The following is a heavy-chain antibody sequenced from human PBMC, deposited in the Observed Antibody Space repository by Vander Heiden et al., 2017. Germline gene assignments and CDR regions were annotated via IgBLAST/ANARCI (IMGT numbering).Heavy chain of an antibody. D-gene: IGHD3-10*01. J-gene: IGHJ5*02. CDR3: ARDLAYYGAFDP. Sequence: QVQLVESGGGVVQPGRSLRLSCAASGFTFSSYGMHWVRQAPGKGLEWVAVRWYDGSNKYYADSVKGRFTISRDNSKNTLYMQMNSLRAEDTAVYYCARDLAYYGAFDPWGQGTLVTVSS. CDR1: GFTFSSYG. CDR2: RWYDGSNK. V-gene: IGHV3-33*01.